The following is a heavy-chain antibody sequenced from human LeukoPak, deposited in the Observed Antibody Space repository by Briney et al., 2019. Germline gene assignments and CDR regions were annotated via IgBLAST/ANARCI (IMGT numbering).Heavy chain of an antibody. J-gene: IGHJ4*02. CDR1: GYTFTGYY. Sequence: PGASVKVSCKASGYTFTGYYMHWVRQAPGQGLEWMGWINPNSGGTNYAQKFQGRVTMTRDTSISTAYMGLSRLRSDDTAVYYCARVRLRVYGSGPYYFDYWGQGTLVTVSS. V-gene: IGHV1-2*02. CDR2: INPNSGGT. D-gene: IGHD3-10*01. CDR3: ARVRLRVYGSGPYYFDY.